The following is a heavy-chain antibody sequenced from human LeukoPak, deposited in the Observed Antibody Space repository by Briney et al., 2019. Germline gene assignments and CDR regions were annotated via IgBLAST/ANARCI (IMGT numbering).Heavy chain of an antibody. D-gene: IGHD1-26*01. CDR2: LRKDATYS. Sequence: GGSLRLSCAASGFTFISYGMYWVRQTPDKGLQWVAYLRKDATYSNYADSVRGRFPIARDNSKNTLDLQMSSLRVEDTAVYYCASGGPTRGALAYSGDGTLVTVSS. CDR1: GFTFISYG. CDR3: ASGGPTRGALAY. J-gene: IGHJ4*03. V-gene: IGHV3-30*02.